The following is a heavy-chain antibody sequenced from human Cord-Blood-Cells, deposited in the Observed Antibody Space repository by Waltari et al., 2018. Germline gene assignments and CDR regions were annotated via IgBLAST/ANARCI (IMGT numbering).Heavy chain of an antibody. D-gene: IGHD1-26*01. Sequence: EVQRVESGGGLVQPGRSLRLSCTASGFTFGDSAMSWFRRAPGKGLEWVGFIRSKAYGGTTEYAASVKGRFTISRDDSKSIAYLQMNSLKTEDTAVYYCTRVGATIAFDIWGQGTMVTVSS. J-gene: IGHJ3*02. CDR1: GFTFGDSA. CDR3: TRVGATIAFDI. V-gene: IGHV3-49*03. CDR2: IRSKAYGGTT.